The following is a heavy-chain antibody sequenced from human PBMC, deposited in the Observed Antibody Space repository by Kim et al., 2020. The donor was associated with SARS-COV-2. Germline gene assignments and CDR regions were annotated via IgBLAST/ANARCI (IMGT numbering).Heavy chain of an antibody. CDR1: GFTFSSYG. CDR2: IWYDGSNK. CDR3: AKDFNRGLLPADY. D-gene: IGHD3-10*01. J-gene: IGHJ4*02. V-gene: IGHV3-33*06. Sequence: GGSLRLSCAASGFTFSSYGMHWVRQAPGKGLEWVAVIWYDGSNKYYADSVKGRFTISRDNSKNTLYLQMNSLRAEDTAVYYCAKDFNRGLLPADYWGQGTLVTVSS.